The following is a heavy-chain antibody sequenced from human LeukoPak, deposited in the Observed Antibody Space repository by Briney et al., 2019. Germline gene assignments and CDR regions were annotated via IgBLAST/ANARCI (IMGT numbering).Heavy chain of an antibody. Sequence: GGSLRLSCAASAFTFSSYEMSWVRQAPGRGLEWVSVIHSGGSTYYADSVKGRFTISRDNSKNTLYLLMNSLRAEDTAVYYCASKIPSSVKYYFDYWGQGTLVTVSS. CDR1: AFTFSSYE. V-gene: IGHV3-66*01. D-gene: IGHD3-22*01. CDR2: IHSGGST. J-gene: IGHJ4*02. CDR3: ASKIPSSVKYYFDY.